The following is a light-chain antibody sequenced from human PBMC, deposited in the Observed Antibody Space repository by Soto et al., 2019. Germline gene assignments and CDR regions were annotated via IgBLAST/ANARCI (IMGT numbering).Light chain of an antibody. CDR1: QGIRGD. CDR3: QQYNSYSA. J-gene: IGKJ1*01. V-gene: IGKV1-17*01. CDR2: ATS. Sequence: IQMTQSPSSLSASLGDRVTITCRASQGIRGDLGWYQQKPGKAPKLLISATSTLQSGVPSRFSGRGSGTEFTLTISSLQPDDFATYYCQQYNSYSAFGQGTKVDIK.